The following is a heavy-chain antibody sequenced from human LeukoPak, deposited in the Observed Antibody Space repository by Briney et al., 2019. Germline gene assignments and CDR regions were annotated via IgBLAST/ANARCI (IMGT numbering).Heavy chain of an antibody. CDR2: ILDSGYST. V-gene: IGHV3-23*01. D-gene: IGHD6-13*01. Sequence: GGSLRLSCAASGFTFSSYAMSWVRQAPGKGLEWVSGILDSGYSTYYANSVKGRFTISRDNSNNTLYLQMNSLRAEDTAVYYCANPGIAAAGLYFDYWGQGTLVTVSS. J-gene: IGHJ4*02. CDR3: ANPGIAAAGLYFDY. CDR1: GFTFSSYA.